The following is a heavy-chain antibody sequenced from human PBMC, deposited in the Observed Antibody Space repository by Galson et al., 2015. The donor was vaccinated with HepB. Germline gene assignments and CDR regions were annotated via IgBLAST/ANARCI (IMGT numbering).Heavy chain of an antibody. CDR3: ARGRKADYYDSSGYYRPPFDY. CDR2: INPSGGST. Sequence: SVKASCKASGYTFTNYYMHWVRQAPGQGLEWMGIINPSGGSTSYAQKFQGRVTMTRDTSTSTVYMELSSLRSEDTAVYYCARGRKADYYDSSGYYRPPFDYWGQGTLVTVSS. D-gene: IGHD3-22*01. CDR1: GYTFTNYY. J-gene: IGHJ4*02. V-gene: IGHV1-46*01.